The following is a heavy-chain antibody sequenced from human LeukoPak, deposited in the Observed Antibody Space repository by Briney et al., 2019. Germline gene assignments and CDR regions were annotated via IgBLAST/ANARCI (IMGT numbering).Heavy chain of an antibody. D-gene: IGHD1-26*01. CDR2: IYYSGST. J-gene: IGHJ4*02. Sequence: SGTLSLTCTVSGASISSGDYYWSRIRQPPGKGLEWIGYIYYSGSTYYNPSLRSRVTISVDTSKNQFSLKLSSVTAADTAVYYCARGGWELGPYYFDYWGQGTLVTVSS. CDR3: ARGGWELGPYYFDY. CDR1: GASISSGDYY. V-gene: IGHV4-30-4*01.